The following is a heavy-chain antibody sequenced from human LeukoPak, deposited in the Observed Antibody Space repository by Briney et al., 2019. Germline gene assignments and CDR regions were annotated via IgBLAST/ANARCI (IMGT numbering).Heavy chain of an antibody. D-gene: IGHD6-19*01. CDR1: GFTFSSYA. V-gene: IGHV3-23*01. CDR2: ISGSGGST. CDR3: ALGGGWLAAS. Sequence: PGGSLRLSCAASGFTFSSYAMSWVRQAPGKGLEWVSAISGSGGSTYYADSVKGRFTISRDDSKNTLYLQMDNLRVEDTGVYYCALGGGWLAASWGQGTLVTVSS. J-gene: IGHJ5*02.